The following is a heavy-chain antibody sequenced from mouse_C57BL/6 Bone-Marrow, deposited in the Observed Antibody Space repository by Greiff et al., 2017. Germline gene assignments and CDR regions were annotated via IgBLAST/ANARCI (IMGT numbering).Heavy chain of an antibody. CDR2: ICSGGDYI. V-gene: IGHV5-9-1*02. Sequence: EVHLVESGDGLVKPGGSLKLSCAASGFTFSSYAMSWVRQTPEKRLEWVAYICSGGDYIYYADTVKGRFTISRDNARNTLYLQMSSLTSEDTALYDCTRRGQRRLYYYAMDYWGQGTSVTVSS. D-gene: IGHD3-2*02. CDR3: TRRGQRRLYYYAMDY. J-gene: IGHJ4*01. CDR1: GFTFSSYA.